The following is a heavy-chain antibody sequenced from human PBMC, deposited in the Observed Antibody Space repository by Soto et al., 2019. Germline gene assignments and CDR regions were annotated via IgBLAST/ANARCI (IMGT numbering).Heavy chain of an antibody. Sequence: GASVKVSCKSSGYPFTHYGITWIRQAPGQGLEWMGWISPFNGNTNYGQTLQGRVTLTTETSKNTLYLQMNSLRAEDTAVYFRAREFISGEPAAIAYYYYGMDVWGQGTTVTVSS. J-gene: IGHJ6*02. V-gene: IGHV1-18*01. CDR1: GYPFTHYG. D-gene: IGHD2-2*02. CDR3: AREFISGEPAAIAYYYYGMDV. CDR2: ISPFNGNT.